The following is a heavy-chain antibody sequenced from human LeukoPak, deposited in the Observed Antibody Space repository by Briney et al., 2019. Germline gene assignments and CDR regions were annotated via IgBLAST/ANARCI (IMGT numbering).Heavy chain of an antibody. CDR1: GFTFSTYA. D-gene: IGHD3-22*01. J-gene: IGHJ4*02. CDR2: ITGSGDNT. V-gene: IGHV3-23*01. Sequence: GGSLRLSCATSGFTFSTYAMSWVRQAPGKGLEWVSAITGSGDNTYYADSVKGRFTISRDNSKNTMYLQMNSLRAEDTAVYYCAKGNIGYYYDYWGQGTLVTVSS. CDR3: AKGNIGYYYDY.